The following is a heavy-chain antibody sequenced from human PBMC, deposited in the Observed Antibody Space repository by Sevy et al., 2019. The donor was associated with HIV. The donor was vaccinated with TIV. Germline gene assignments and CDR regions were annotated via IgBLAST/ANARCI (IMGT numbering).Heavy chain of an antibody. D-gene: IGHD6-19*01. CDR3: AGDRSSSGWYGYDYYYGMDV. CDR2: IYYSGST. CDR1: GGSVSSGSYY. V-gene: IGHV4-61*01. J-gene: IGHJ6*02. Sequence: SETLSLTCTVSGGSVSSGSYYWSWIRQPPGKGLEWIGYIYYSGSTNYNPSLKSRVTISVDTSKNQFSLKLSSVTAADTAWYYCAGDRSSSGWYGYDYYYGMDVWGQGTTVTVSS.